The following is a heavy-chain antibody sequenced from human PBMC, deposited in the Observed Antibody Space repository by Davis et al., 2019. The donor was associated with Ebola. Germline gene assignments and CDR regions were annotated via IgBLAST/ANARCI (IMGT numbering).Heavy chain of an antibody. J-gene: IGHJ3*02. CDR3: ATLPDI. CDR2: INTNTGNP. CDR1: GYTFTNYA. Sequence: AASVKVSCKASGYTFTNYAINWVRQAPGQGLEWMGWINTNTGNPRYAKGFTGRFVFSLDTSVNMAYLLINSLKTEDAAVYYCATLPDIWGQGTMVTVSS. V-gene: IGHV7-4-1*04.